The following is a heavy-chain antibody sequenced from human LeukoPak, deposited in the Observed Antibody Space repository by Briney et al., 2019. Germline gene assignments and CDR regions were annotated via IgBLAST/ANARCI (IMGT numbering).Heavy chain of an antibody. CDR2: ITPIFGTA. J-gene: IGHJ5*02. V-gene: IGHV1-69*01. CDR3: ARDGPWGFVYSFVDTAMGIDWWFDP. D-gene: IGHD5-18*01. CDR1: GGTFSSYA. Sequence: EASVKVSCKASGGTFSSYAISWVRQAPGQGLEWMGGITPIFGTANYAQKFQGRVTITADESTSTAYMELSSLRSEDTAVYYCARDGPWGFVYSFVDTAMGIDWWFDPWGQGTLVTVSS.